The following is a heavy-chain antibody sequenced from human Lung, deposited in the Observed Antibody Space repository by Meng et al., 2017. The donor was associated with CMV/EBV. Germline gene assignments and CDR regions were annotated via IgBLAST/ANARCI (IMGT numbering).Heavy chain of an antibody. D-gene: IGHD6-13*01. V-gene: IGHV4-39*01. CDR3: SRLWGSSRSPLSDY. Sequence: SXTLSLXCTVSGGSISSSSYYWGWIRQPPGKGLEWIGNIYSSGTTYYNPSLKSRVTISVDTSKNQISLRLTSVTAADTAVYYCSRLWGSSRSPLSDYLGQGXLVTVSS. CDR2: IYSSGTT. CDR1: GGSISSSSYY. J-gene: IGHJ4*02.